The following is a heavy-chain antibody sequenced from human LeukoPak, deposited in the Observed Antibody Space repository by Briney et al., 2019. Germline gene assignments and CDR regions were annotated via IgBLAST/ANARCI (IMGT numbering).Heavy chain of an antibody. D-gene: IGHD2-21*02. V-gene: IGHV4-34*01. CDR2: MNHSGST. Sequence: PSETLSLTCAVYGGSFSGYYWSWIRQPPGKGLEWIGEMNHSGSTNYNPSLKSRVTISVDTSKNQFSLKLNSVTAADTAVYYCARDLRVVVTAIFDFWGQGTLVTVSS. CDR3: ARDLRVVVTAIFDF. CDR1: GGSFSGYY. J-gene: IGHJ4*02.